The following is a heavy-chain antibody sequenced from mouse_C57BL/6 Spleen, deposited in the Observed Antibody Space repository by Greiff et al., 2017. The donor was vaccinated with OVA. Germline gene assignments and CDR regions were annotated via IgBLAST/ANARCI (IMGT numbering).Heavy chain of an antibody. CDR2: IYPGGGYT. J-gene: IGHJ1*03. Sequence: VQVVESGAELVRPGTSVKMSCKASGYTFTNYWIGWAKQRPGHGLEWIGDIYPGGGYTNYNEKFKGKATLTADKSSSTAYMQFSSLTSEDSAIYYCARGTVVNWYFDVWGTGTTVTVSS. V-gene: IGHV1-63*01. D-gene: IGHD1-1*01. CDR1: GYTFTNYW. CDR3: ARGTVVNWYFDV.